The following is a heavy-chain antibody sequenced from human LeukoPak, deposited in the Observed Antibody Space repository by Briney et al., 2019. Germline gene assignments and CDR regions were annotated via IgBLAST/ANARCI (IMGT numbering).Heavy chain of an antibody. CDR2: IYSNGAT. D-gene: IGHD2-2*01. Sequence: GGSLRLSCAASGFIVTGDHMIWVRQAPGKGLEWVSIIYSNGATYYADSVKGRFTISRDNSKNTLYLQMNSLRVEDRAVYYCAKDSLRTVPKASFDSWGQGTLVTVSS. J-gene: IGHJ4*02. CDR1: GFIVTGDH. CDR3: AKDSLRTVPKASFDS. V-gene: IGHV3-66*01.